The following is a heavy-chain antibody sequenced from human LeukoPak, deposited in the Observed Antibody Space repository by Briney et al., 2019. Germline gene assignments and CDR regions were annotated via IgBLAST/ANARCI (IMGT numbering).Heavy chain of an antibody. CDR1: GGSISGYY. V-gene: IGHV4-59*08. D-gene: IGHD2-15*01. CDR3: ARRVAGRSGLDY. CDR2: IYYSGST. Sequence: PSETLSLTRTVSGGSISGYYWSWIRQPPGKGLEWIGNIYYSGSTNYTPSLKSRVTMSVDTSKYQCSLRLSSVTAADTAVYYCARRVAGRSGLDYWGQGTLVTVSS. J-gene: IGHJ4*02.